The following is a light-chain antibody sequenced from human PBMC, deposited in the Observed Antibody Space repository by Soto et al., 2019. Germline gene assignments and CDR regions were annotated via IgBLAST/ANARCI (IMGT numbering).Light chain of an antibody. CDR1: QSISSY. Sequence: DIQMTQSPSSLSASVGDRVTITCRASQSISSYLNWYQQKPGKAPKLLIYAASSLQSGLPLRFSGSGSGTDFTLTISSLQPEDFATYYCQQSYSTPFTFGHGTKVDIK. CDR3: QQSYSTPFT. V-gene: IGKV1-39*01. J-gene: IGKJ3*01. CDR2: AAS.